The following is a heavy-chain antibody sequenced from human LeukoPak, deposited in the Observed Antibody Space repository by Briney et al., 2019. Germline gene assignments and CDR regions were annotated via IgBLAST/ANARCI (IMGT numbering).Heavy chain of an antibody. CDR3: ARGRRYSSSWSTARFDY. CDR2: IKQDGSEK. D-gene: IGHD6-13*01. Sequence: PGGSLRLSCAASGFTFSSYWMSWVRQAPGKGLEWVANIKQDGSEKYYVGSVKGRFTISRDNAKNSLYLQMNSLRAEDTAVYYCARGRRYSSSWSTARFDYWGQGTLVTVSS. CDR1: GFTFSSYW. V-gene: IGHV3-7*01. J-gene: IGHJ4*02.